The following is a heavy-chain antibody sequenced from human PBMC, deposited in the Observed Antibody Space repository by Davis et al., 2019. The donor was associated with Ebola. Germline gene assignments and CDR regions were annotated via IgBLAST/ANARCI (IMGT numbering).Heavy chain of an antibody. V-gene: IGHV3-21*01. D-gene: IGHD5-12*01. CDR3: ARYRWLRSGYFDY. J-gene: IGHJ4*02. CDR1: GFTFSSYS. Sequence: GESLKISCAASGFTFSSYSMNWVRQAPGKGLEWVSSISSSSSYIYYADSVKGRFTISSDNAKNSLYLQMNSLRAEDTAVYYCARYRWLRSGYFDYWGQGTLVTVSS. CDR2: ISSSSSYI.